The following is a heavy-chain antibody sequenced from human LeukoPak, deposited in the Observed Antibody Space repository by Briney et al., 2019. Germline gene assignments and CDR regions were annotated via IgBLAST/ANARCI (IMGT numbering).Heavy chain of an antibody. V-gene: IGHV1-3*01. D-gene: IGHD6-19*01. J-gene: IGHJ4*02. CDR3: ARGIWNGGSYGPYYFDY. CDR1: GFTFTNHA. CDR2: INAGNGNT. Sequence: ASVKVSCKASGFTFTNHALQWVRQAPGQRLEWMGWINAGNGNTKYSQQFQGRVTITRDTSATTTYIELSSLRSEDTAVYYCARGIWNGGSYGPYYFDYWGQGTLVTVSS.